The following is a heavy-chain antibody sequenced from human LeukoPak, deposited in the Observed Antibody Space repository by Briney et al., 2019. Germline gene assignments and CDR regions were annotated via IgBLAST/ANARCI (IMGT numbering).Heavy chain of an antibody. J-gene: IGHJ5*02. Sequence: PGGSLRLSCAASGFTFDDYAMHWVRQAPGKGLEWVSGISWNSGSIGYADSVKGRFTISRDNAKNSLYLQMNSLRAEDTAVYYCARASASEFDPWGQGTLVTVSS. CDR1: GFTFDDYA. V-gene: IGHV3-9*01. CDR2: ISWNSGSI. CDR3: ARASASEFDP.